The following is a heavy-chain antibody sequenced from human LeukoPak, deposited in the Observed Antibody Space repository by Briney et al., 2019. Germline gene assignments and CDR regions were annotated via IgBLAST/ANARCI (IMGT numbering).Heavy chain of an antibody. CDR1: GFTFSDYW. CDR3: ARDRGPRTGFMVREAYDY. Sequence: GGSLRLSCAASGFTFSDYWIHWVRQAPGKGLVWVSRINTDGSITNYADSVKGRFSISRDNAKNTLYLQMSSLRAEDTAVYCCARDRGPRTGFMVREAYDYWGQGTLVTVSS. CDR2: INTDGSIT. D-gene: IGHD3-10*01. V-gene: IGHV3-74*01. J-gene: IGHJ4*02.